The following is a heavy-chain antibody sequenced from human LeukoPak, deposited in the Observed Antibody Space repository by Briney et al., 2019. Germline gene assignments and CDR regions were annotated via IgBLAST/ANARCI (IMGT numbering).Heavy chain of an antibody. D-gene: IGHD2-15*01. V-gene: IGHV1-18*01. Sequence: ASVKVSCKASGYTFTSYGISWVRQAPGQGLEWMGWISAYNGNTHYAQKLRGRVTMTPDTSTSTAYMELRSLRSDDTAVYYCARMVAATIALDYWGQGTLVTVSS. CDR2: ISAYNGNT. CDR1: GYTFTSYG. CDR3: ARMVAATIALDY. J-gene: IGHJ4*02.